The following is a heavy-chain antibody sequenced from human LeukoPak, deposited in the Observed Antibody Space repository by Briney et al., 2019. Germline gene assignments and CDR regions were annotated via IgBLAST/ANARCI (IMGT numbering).Heavy chain of an antibody. Sequence: GGSLRLSCTASGYSFSAYDIHWVRQAPGKGLEWVAAISHDGSQTFYADSMKGRFTISRDNSKNTLFLQMSSLRAEDTAVYYCARDSLVGAGLGRYFDYWGQGTLVTVSS. CDR2: ISHDGSQT. V-gene: IGHV3-30*03. CDR3: ARDSLVGAGLGRYFDY. J-gene: IGHJ4*02. D-gene: IGHD1-26*01. CDR1: GYSFSAYD.